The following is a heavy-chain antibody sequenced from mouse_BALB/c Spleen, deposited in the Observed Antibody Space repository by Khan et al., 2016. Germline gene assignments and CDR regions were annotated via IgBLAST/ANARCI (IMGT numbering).Heavy chain of an antibody. CDR3: ARAGYYEYLAY. J-gene: IGHJ3*01. Sequence: EVKLLESGGGLVQPGGSLKLSCAASGFDFSRYWMSWVRQAPGKGLEWIGEINPDSSTIYYTPSLKDKFIISRDNAKNTLYLQMSKVRSEDTALYCCARAGYYEYLAYWGQGTLVTVSA. D-gene: IGHD2-4*01. CDR1: GFDFSRYW. V-gene: IGHV4-1*02. CDR2: INPDSSTI.